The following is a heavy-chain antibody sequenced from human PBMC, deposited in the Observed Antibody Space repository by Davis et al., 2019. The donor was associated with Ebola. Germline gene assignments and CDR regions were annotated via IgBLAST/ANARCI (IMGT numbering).Heavy chain of an antibody. CDR2: IYYSGST. J-gene: IGHJ5*01. V-gene: IGHV4-59*12. Sequence: SETLSLTCTVSSGSISSYYWSWIRQPPGKGLEWIGYIYYSGSTNYNPSLKSRVTMSTDTSKNQFSLKLSSVTAADTGVYYCARGSDGGNSADSWGQGTLVTVSS. CDR1: SGSISSYY. D-gene: IGHD4-23*01. CDR3: ARGSDGGNSADS.